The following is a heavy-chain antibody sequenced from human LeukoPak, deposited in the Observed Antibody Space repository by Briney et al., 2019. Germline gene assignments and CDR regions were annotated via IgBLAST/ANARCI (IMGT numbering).Heavy chain of an antibody. D-gene: IGHD2-15*01. J-gene: IGHJ6*03. Sequence: PGGSLRLSCAASGFTFSSYGMSWVRQAPGKGLEWVSAISGSGGSTYYADSVKGRFTISRDNSKNTLYLQMNSLRAEDTAVYYCAKGRYYYYYYYMDVWGKGTTVTISS. CDR1: GFTFSSYG. V-gene: IGHV3-23*01. CDR2: ISGSGGST. CDR3: AKGRYYYYYYYMDV.